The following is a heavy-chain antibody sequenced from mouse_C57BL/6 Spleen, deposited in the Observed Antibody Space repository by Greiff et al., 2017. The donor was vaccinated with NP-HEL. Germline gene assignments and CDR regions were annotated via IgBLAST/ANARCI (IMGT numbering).Heavy chain of an antibody. J-gene: IGHJ1*03. CDR1: GFTFSSYA. CDR3: TREGVLYYDYGWYFDV. Sequence: EVKLVESGEGLVKPGGSLKLSCAASGFTFSSYAMSWVRQTPEKRLEWVAYISSGGDYIYYADTVKGRFTISRDNARNTLYLQMSSLKSEDTAMYYCTREGVLYYDYGWYFDVWGTGTTVTVSS. CDR2: ISSGGDYI. V-gene: IGHV5-9-1*02. D-gene: IGHD2-4*01.